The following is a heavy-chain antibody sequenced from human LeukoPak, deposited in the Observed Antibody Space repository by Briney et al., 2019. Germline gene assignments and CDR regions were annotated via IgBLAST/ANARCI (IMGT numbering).Heavy chain of an antibody. CDR2: INPNSGGT. V-gene: IGHV1-2*02. CDR3: AREGSTLRYFVWLLLSDYYYGMDV. J-gene: IGHJ6*02. D-gene: IGHD3-9*01. CDR1: GYTFTGYY. Sequence: ASVKVSCKASGYTFTGYYMHWVRQAPGQGLEWMGWINPNSGGTNYAQKFQGRVTMTRDTSISTAYMELSRLRSDDTAVYYCAREGSTLRYFVWLLLSDYYYGMDVWGQGTTVTVSS.